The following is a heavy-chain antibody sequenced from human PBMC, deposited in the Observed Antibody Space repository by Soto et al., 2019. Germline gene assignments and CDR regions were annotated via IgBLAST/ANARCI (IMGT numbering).Heavy chain of an antibody. V-gene: IGHV3-30-3*01. CDR3: ARGEMATNPNLGY. D-gene: IGHD3-16*01. CDR2: ITYDGINK. J-gene: IGHJ4*02. Sequence: QVHLVESGGGVVQPGRSLRLSCAASGFTFNNYALHWVRQAPAKGLEWVALITYDGINKYYADSVKGRFTISRDTSENTLSLQMNSLRPDDTAVYYCARGEMATNPNLGYWGQGTLVTVSS. CDR1: GFTFNNYA.